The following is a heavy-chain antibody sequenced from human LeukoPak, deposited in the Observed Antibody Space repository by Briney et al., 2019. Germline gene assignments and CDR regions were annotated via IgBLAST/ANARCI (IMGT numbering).Heavy chain of an antibody. J-gene: IGHJ4*02. D-gene: IGHD3-10*01. Sequence: GGSLRLSCAASGFTFRTYWMSWVRQAPWKGLEWVASINEDGSEKYSVDSVKGRFTISRDNAKDSLYLQMNSLRAEDTAVYYCARDFGSLEDYFDYWGQGTLVTVSS. CDR3: ARDFGSLEDYFDY. V-gene: IGHV3-7*01. CDR2: INEDGSEK. CDR1: GFTFRTYW.